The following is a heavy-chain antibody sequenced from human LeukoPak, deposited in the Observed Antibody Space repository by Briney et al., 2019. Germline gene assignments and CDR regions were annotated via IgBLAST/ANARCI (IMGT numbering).Heavy chain of an antibody. J-gene: IGHJ4*02. CDR1: GVSIGSGGYS. D-gene: IGHD2-21*02. CDR2: IYQSGSS. CDR3: VSAYCGGDCYHSLLAN. V-gene: IGHV4-30-2*01. Sequence: SETLSLTCAVSGVSIGSGGYSWSWVRLPPGKGLEWIGYIYQSGSSYYNPSLKSRVTIPMDRSKNQFSLRLTSMTAADTAVYYCVSAYCGGDCYHSLLANWGQGILVTVSS.